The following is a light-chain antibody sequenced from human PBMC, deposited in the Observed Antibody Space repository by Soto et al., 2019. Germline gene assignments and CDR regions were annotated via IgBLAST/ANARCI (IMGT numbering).Light chain of an antibody. Sequence: QSALTQPPSASGSPGQSVTISCAGTSSDVGGYDYVSWYQQHPGKAPKLMIYEVSKRPSGVPDRFSGSKSGNMASLTVSGPQAEDEADYYCSSYAGSNNLLFGGGTKLTVL. CDR2: EVS. V-gene: IGLV2-8*01. CDR3: SSYAGSNNLL. J-gene: IGLJ3*02. CDR1: SSDVGGYDY.